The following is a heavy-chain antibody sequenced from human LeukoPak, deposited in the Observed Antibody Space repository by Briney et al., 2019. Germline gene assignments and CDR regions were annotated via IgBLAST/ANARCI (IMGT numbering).Heavy chain of an antibody. CDR1: GGSVSSGSYY. D-gene: IGHD3-10*01. J-gene: IGHJ6*02. CDR3: ARLPYGSGNPDYYYYYGMDV. Sequence: SETLSLTCTVSGGSVSSGSYYWSWIRQPPGKGLEWIGYIYYSGSTNYNPSLKSRVTISVDTSKNQFSLKLSSVTAADTAVYYCARLPYGSGNPDYYYYYGMDVWGQGTTVTVPS. CDR2: IYYSGST. V-gene: IGHV4-61*01.